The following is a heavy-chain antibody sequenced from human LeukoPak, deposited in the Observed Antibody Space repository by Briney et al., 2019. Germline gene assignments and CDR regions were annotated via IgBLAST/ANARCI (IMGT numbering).Heavy chain of an antibody. V-gene: IGHV4-4*07. J-gene: IGHJ5*02. CDR3: ARASYYYGSGSYYNPWFDP. D-gene: IGHD3-10*01. Sequence: PSETLSLTCTVSGGSISSYYWNWIRQPAGKGLEWIGRISTSGSTNYNPSLKSRVTMSLDTSKNQFSLKLTSVTAADTAVYYCARASYYYGSGSYYNPWFDPWGQGTLVTVSS. CDR2: ISTSGST. CDR1: GGSISSYY.